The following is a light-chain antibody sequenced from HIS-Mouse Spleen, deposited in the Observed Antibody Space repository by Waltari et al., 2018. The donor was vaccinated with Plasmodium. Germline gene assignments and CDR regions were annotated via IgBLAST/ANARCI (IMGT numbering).Light chain of an antibody. V-gene: IGLV2-11*01. J-gene: IGLJ1*01. Sequence: QSALTQPRSVSGSPGQSATISCTGASRYVGCYNYFSWYQQHPGKAPKLMIYDVSTRPSGVPDRFSGSKSGNTASLTISGLQAEDEADYYCCSYAGSYTYVFGTGTKVTVL. CDR1: SRYVGCYNY. CDR2: DVS. CDR3: CSYAGSYTYV.